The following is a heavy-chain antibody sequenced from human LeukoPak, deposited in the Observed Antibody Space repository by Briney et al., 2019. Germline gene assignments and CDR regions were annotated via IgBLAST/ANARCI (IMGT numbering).Heavy chain of an antibody. Sequence: PSETLSLTCIVSGGSISSNRYYWGWLRQPPGKGLEWIGIIYYSGSTYYNPSLKSRVTISLDTSKNQFSLRLSSVTAADTAVYYCARLRIAVAGLDAFDIWGQGTKVTVSA. CDR2: IYYSGST. CDR1: GGSISSNRYY. J-gene: IGHJ3*02. V-gene: IGHV4-39*01. CDR3: ARLRIAVAGLDAFDI. D-gene: IGHD6-19*01.